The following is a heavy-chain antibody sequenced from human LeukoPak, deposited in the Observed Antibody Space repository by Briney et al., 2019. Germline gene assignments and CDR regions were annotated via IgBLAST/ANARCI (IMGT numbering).Heavy chain of an antibody. CDR1: GGTFTTFA. V-gene: IGHV1-69*13. Sequence: SVKVSCKASGGTFTTFAINWVRQAPGQGLEWMGGIIPVFGTSRYPQRFQGRVTITADGSTRTAYMELSSLSSEDTAVYYCARGYEYYYGSGSYSNWFDPWGQGTLVTVSS. J-gene: IGHJ5*02. D-gene: IGHD3-10*01. CDR3: ARGYEYYYGSGSYSNWFDP. CDR2: IIPVFGTS.